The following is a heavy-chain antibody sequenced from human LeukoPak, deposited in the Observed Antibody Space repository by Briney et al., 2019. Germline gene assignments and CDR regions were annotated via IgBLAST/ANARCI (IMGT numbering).Heavy chain of an antibody. Sequence: ASVKVSCKASGYTFTGYYMHWVRQAPGQGLEWMGWINPNSGGTNYAQKFQGRVTMTRDTSISTAYMELSRLRSDDTAVYYCATSPETGYSSSWYFSYFAFDIWGQGAMVTVSS. CDR3: ATSPETGYSSSWYFSYFAFDI. D-gene: IGHD6-13*01. CDR2: INPNSGGT. V-gene: IGHV1-2*02. J-gene: IGHJ3*02. CDR1: GYTFTGYY.